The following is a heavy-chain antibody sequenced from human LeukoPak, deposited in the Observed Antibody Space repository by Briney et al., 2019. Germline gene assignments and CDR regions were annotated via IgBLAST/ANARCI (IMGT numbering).Heavy chain of an antibody. Sequence: KSSETLSLTCTVSGGSISSYYWSWIRQPAGKGLEWIGRIYTSGSTNYNPSLKRRVTMSVDTSKNQFSLKLSSVTAADTAVYYCARDVGYCSSTSCYDWFDPWGQGTLVTVSS. D-gene: IGHD2-2*01. CDR2: IYTSGST. CDR1: GGSISSYY. J-gene: IGHJ5*02. CDR3: ARDVGYCSSTSCYDWFDP. V-gene: IGHV4-4*07.